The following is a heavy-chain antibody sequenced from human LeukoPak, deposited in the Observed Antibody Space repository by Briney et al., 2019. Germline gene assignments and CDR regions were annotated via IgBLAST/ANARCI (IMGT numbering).Heavy chain of an antibody. J-gene: IGHJ5*02. CDR1: GYTFTAYH. CDR2: INPNSGGT. V-gene: IGHV1-2*06. Sequence: ASVKVSCKASGYTFTAYHIHWLRQAPGQGLEWMGRINPNSGGTNYAQNFQDRVTMTRDTSISTAYMELNRLRSDDTAVYYCARVLGDPNWFDPWGQGTLVTVSS. D-gene: IGHD2-21*02. CDR3: ARVLGDPNWFDP.